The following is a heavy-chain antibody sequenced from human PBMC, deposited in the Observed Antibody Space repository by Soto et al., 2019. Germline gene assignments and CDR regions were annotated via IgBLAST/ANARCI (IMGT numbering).Heavy chain of an antibody. CDR3: ARLGGGYDRSGHY. V-gene: IGHV1-69*06. CDR2: IIPIFGTA. D-gene: IGHD5-12*01. Sequence: QVQLVQSGAEVKNPGPSVKVSCKASGGPFSSYAISWVRQAPGQGLEWMGGIIPIFGTANYAHNFQGRVPITAEKATSTAYMELSSLRSEDTAVYYCARLGGGYDRSGHYWGQGTLVTVSS. CDR1: GGPFSSYA. J-gene: IGHJ4*02.